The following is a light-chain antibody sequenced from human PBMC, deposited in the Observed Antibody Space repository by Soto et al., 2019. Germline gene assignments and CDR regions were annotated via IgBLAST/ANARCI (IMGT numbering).Light chain of an antibody. CDR3: QQYNNWPRR. V-gene: IGKV3-15*01. CDR1: QSVSSK. CDR2: GAS. Sequence: EIVMTQSPATLSLSPGERATLSCRASQSVSSKLAWYQQKPGQAPRLLIYGASTRATGIPARFSGSGSGTEFTLTISSLQSEDFAVYYCQQYNNWPRRFGQGTKVEIK. J-gene: IGKJ1*01.